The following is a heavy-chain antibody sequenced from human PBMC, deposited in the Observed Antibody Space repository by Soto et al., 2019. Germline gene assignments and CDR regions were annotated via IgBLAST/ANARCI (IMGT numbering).Heavy chain of an antibody. CDR1: GFTFSSYA. V-gene: IGHV3-23*01. CDR3: AKTLGYSSRPIDY. CDR2: ISGSGAST. Sequence: EVQLLESGGGLVQPGGSLRLSCAASGFTFSSYAMSWVRQAPGKGLEWVSAISGSGASTYYADSVKGRFTISRDNSKNTLFLQMNSLRAEDTAVYYCAKTLGYSSRPIDYWGQGTLVTVSS. D-gene: IGHD6-13*01. J-gene: IGHJ4*02.